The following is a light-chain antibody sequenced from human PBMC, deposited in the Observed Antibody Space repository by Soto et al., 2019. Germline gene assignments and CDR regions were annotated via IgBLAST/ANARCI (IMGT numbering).Light chain of an antibody. CDR2: EVS. V-gene: IGLV2-14*01. Sequence: QSALTQPASVSGSPGQSITISCTGTSSDVATYNFVSWYHHHPGKTPKLIIYEVSKRPSGVSSCFSGSKSGNTASLTISGLQAEDEADYYCCSYTSSSTGVFGGGTKLTVL. J-gene: IGLJ3*02. CDR3: CSYTSSSTGV. CDR1: SSDVATYNF.